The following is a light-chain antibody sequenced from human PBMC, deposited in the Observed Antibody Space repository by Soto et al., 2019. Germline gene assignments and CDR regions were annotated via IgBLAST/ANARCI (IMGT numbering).Light chain of an antibody. V-gene: IGKV3-20*01. CDR1: QIVTSNS. Sequence: EIVLTQSPGILSLSPGERATLSCRASQIVTSNSLAWYLQKPGQAPRLLIYDASRRATGIPERFSGSGSGTDFTLTINRLEPEDFATYYCQQYSTYSTFGQGTRLEIK. CDR2: DAS. J-gene: IGKJ5*01. CDR3: QQYSTYST.